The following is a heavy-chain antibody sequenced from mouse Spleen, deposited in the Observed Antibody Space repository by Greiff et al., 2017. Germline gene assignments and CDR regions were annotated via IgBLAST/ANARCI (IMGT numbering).Heavy chain of an antibody. CDR3: ARNRRGANWTYYFDY. Sequence: VQGVESGPGLVAPSQSLSITCTVSGFSLTNYAVHWVRQSPGKGLEWLGVIWSDGSTDYNAAFISRLSISKDNSKSQVFFKMNSLQADDTAIYXCARNRRGANWTYYFDYWGQGTTLTVSS. J-gene: IGHJ2*01. CDR2: IWSDGST. D-gene: IGHD4-1*01. V-gene: IGHV2-4-1*01. CDR1: GFSLTNYA.